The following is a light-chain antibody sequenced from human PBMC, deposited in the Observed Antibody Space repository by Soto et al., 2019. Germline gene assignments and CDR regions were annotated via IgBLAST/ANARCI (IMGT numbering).Light chain of an antibody. J-gene: IGKJ4*01. CDR2: DAS. V-gene: IGKV3-11*01. Sequence: EIVLTQSPATLSLSPGERATLSCRASQSVGSSLAWYQQKPGQAPRLLIYDASNRATGIPGRFSGSGSGTDFTLTISSLESEDFAVYYCQQRSNWPLTFGGGTKVETK. CDR3: QQRSNWPLT. CDR1: QSVGSS.